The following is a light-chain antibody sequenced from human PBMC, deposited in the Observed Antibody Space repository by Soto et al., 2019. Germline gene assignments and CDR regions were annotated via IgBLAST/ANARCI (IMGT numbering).Light chain of an antibody. CDR1: RSVSSS. Sequence: EIVMTQSPVTLSVSPGERATLSCRASRSVSSSLAWYQQKPGQAPRLLIYGASTRATGIPARFTGSGSGTEYTLTISSLHSEDFAIYYCQQYYNWPPLTFGGGTKVEIK. V-gene: IGKV3-15*01. CDR2: GAS. J-gene: IGKJ4*01. CDR3: QQYYNWPPLT.